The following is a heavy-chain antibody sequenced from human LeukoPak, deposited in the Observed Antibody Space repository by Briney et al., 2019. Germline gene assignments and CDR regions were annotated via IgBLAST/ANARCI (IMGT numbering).Heavy chain of an antibody. CDR3: AGQKDPRPIDY. CDR1: GYTFTDYY. J-gene: IGHJ4*02. V-gene: IGHV1-2*02. Sequence: ASVTVSFKASGYTFTDYYMHWVRQAPGQGLEWMGWINPNSGGTNYAQKFQGRVTMTKDTSISTAYMELSRLTSDDTAVYYCAGQKDPRPIDYWGQGTLVTVSS. CDR2: INPNSGGT.